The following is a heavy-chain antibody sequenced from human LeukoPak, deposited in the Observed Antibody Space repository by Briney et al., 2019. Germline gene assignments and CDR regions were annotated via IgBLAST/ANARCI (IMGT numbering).Heavy chain of an antibody. J-gene: IGHJ4*02. D-gene: IGHD1-26*01. V-gene: IGHV1-8*01. CDR3: ARVPRESYSH. CDR2: INPNSGNS. CDR1: GYTFTSHD. Sequence: ASVKVSCKASGYTFTSHDINWVRQAAGQGLEWVGYINPNSGNSVYAQNFQGRVTLTRNTSINTAYMELTSLRSKDTAVYYCARVPRESYSHWGQGTLVTVSS.